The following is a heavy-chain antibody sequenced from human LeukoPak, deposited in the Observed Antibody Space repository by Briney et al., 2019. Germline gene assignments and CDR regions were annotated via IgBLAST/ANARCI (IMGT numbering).Heavy chain of an antibody. CDR3: ARGREVAPAAIYGWFDP. Sequence: PSETLSLTCAVYGGSFSGYYWSWIRQPPGKGLEWIGEINHSGSTNYNPSLKSRVTISVDTSKNQFSLKLSSVTAADTAVYYCARGREVAPAAIYGWFDPWGQGTLVTVSS. CDR1: GGSFSGYY. CDR2: INHSGST. D-gene: IGHD2-2*02. J-gene: IGHJ5*02. V-gene: IGHV4-34*01.